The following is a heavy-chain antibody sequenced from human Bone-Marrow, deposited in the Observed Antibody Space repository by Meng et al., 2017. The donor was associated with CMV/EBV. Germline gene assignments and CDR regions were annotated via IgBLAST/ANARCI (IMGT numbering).Heavy chain of an antibody. V-gene: IGHV3-74*01. CDR3: VRAVGSDFAH. D-gene: IGHD2-21*02. Sequence: GGSLRLSCAASGFIFSSYWMHWVRQAPEKGLVWVSHINVDGSRTDYADSVQGRFRISRDNAKNTAYLQMDNLRAEDTAVYYCVRAVGSDFAHWGQGILVTVSS. CDR2: INVDGSRT. J-gene: IGHJ5*02. CDR1: GFIFSSYW.